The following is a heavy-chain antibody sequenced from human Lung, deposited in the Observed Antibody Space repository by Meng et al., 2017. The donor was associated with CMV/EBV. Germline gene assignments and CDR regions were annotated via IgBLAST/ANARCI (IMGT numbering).Heavy chain of an antibody. J-gene: IGHJ4*02. CDR3: ALIGDVAGRPFDF. D-gene: IGHD6-6*01. Sequence: SGPXLVKPTGTLTLTCTVSGFSLSTTGMGVDWIRPPPGKALEWLAHIFSNDDKSYSTSLKSRLTISKDTSQSQVVLTMTNMDPVDTATYYCALIGDVAGRPFDFXGQGXLVTVSS. CDR2: IFSNDDK. V-gene: IGHV2-26*01. CDR1: GFSLSTTGMG.